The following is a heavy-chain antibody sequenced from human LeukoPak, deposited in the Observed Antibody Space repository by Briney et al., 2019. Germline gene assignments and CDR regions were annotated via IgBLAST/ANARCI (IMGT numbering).Heavy chain of an antibody. V-gene: IGHV3-74*01. Sequence: GGSLRLSCAASGFTFTTYWMHWVRQAPGKGLVWVSHINSDGSITSYADSVKSRFTISRDNAKNTLYLQMNSLRAEDTAVYYCARDAVDTANAVWGQGTTVTVSS. J-gene: IGHJ6*02. D-gene: IGHD5-18*01. CDR2: INSDGSIT. CDR1: GFTFTTYW. CDR3: ARDAVDTANAV.